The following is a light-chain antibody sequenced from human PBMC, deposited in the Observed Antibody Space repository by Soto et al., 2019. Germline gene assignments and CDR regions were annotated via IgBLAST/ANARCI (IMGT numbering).Light chain of an antibody. V-gene: IGLV2-14*01. J-gene: IGLJ2*01. CDR2: EVS. CDR1: SSDVGGYDY. CDR3: SSYTGTSALIL. Sequence: QSVVTQPASVSGSPGQSITISCTGTSSDVGGYDYVSWYQQYPGKAPRLIIYEVSNRPSGVSNRFSGSKSGNTASLPISGLRDEDEGDYFCSSYTGTSALILFGGGTKLTVL.